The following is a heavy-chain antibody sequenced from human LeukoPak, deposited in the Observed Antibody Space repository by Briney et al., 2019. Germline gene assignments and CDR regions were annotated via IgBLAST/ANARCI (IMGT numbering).Heavy chain of an antibody. D-gene: IGHD3-16*01. CDR2: ISAYNGNT. CDR1: GYTFTSYG. Sequence: ASVKVSCKASGYTFTSYGISWVRQAPGQGLEWMGWISAYNGNTNYAQKLQGRVTMTTDTSTSTAYMELRSLRSDDTAVYYCARAGEGNYSPFYYYYYMDVWGKGTTVTVSS. CDR3: ARAGEGNYSPFYYYYYMDV. J-gene: IGHJ6*03. V-gene: IGHV1-18*01.